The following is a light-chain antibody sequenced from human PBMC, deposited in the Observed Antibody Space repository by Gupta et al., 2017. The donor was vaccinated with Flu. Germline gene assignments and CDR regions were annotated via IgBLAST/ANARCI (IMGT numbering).Light chain of an antibody. CDR1: NIGSKT. CDR3: QVWDSSSEHQV. CDR2: DDS. J-gene: IGLJ2*01. V-gene: IGLV3-21*03. Sequence: SYVLTQPPSVSVAPGKTARITCGGNNIGSKTVHWYQQKPGQAPVLVVDDDSDRPSGIPERLAGYNAGNTATLTISRVEDGDEADYYCQVWDSSSEHQVFGGGTKLTVL.